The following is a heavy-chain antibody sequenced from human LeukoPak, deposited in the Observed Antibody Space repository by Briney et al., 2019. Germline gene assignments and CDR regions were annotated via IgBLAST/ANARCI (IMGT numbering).Heavy chain of an antibody. J-gene: IGHJ3*02. CDR1: GGSISSGGYY. Sequence: SETLSLTCTVSGGSISSGGYYWSWIRQHPGKGLEWIGYIYYSGSTNYNPSLKSRVTMSVDTSKNQFSLKLSSVTAADTAVYYCARYQTPIAAAGSRYAFDIWGQGTMVTVSS. CDR2: IYYSGST. CDR3: ARYQTPIAAAGSRYAFDI. V-gene: IGHV4-61*08. D-gene: IGHD6-13*01.